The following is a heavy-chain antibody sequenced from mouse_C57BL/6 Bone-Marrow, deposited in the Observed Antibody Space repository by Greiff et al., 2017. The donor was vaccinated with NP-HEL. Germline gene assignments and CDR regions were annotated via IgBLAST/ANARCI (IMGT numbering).Heavy chain of an antibody. CDR2: ISNGGGST. CDR1: GFTFSDYY. D-gene: IGHD1-1*01. V-gene: IGHV5-12*01. CDR3: ARRSRWYFDV. J-gene: IGHJ1*03. Sequence: EVQRVESGGGLVQPGGSLKLSCAASGFTFSDYYMYWVRQTPEKRLEWVAYISNGGGSTYYPDTVKGRFTISRDNAKNTLYLQMSRLKSEDTAMYYCARRSRWYFDVWGTGTTVTVSS.